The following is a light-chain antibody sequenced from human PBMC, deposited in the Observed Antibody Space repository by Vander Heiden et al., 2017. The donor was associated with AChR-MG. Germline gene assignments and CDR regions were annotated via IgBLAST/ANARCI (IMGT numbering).Light chain of an antibody. CDR2: GNS. Sequence: QSVLTQPPSVSGAPGQRVTTSCPGSSPNLAAGQDVHWYQQLPGTAPKLLIYGNSHRPSGVPDRFSGSKSGTSASLAITGLQADDEADYYCQSYDSSLSGVVFGGGTKLTVL. V-gene: IGLV1-40*01. CDR1: SPNLAAGQD. J-gene: IGLJ2*01. CDR3: QSYDSSLSGVV.